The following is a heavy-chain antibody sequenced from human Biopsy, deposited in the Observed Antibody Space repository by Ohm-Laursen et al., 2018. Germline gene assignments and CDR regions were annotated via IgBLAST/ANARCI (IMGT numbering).Heavy chain of an antibody. J-gene: IGHJ5*02. Sequence: GSSVKVSCKASGYTLTGYHLHWVRQAPGQGLEWMGWINAKTGDTNYAQKFQGRVTMTRDTSISTAYVDLSSLRSDDTAVYYCTRGGYYYDSLAYYYWFDPWGQGTLVTVSS. CDR1: GYTLTGYH. D-gene: IGHD3-22*01. V-gene: IGHV1-2*02. CDR3: TRGGYYYDSLAYYYWFDP. CDR2: INAKTGDT.